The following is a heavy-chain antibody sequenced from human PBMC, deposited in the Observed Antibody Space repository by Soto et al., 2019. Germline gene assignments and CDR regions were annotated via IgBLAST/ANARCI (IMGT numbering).Heavy chain of an antibody. D-gene: IGHD2-21*02. CDR2: ISIYNGLT. CDR1: GYTFPSYG. CDR3: ARVVVTAPDAFDL. Sequence: ASVKVSCKASGYTFPSYGVTWVRQAPGQGLEWMGWISIYNGLTNYAQKLQGRVTMTTDTSTSTAYMELRSLRSDDTAVYYCARVVVTAPDAFDLWGQGTRVTVSS. J-gene: IGHJ3*01. V-gene: IGHV1-18*01.